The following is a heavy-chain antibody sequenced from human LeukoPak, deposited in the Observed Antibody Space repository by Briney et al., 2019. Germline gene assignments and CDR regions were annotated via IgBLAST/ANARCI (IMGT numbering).Heavy chain of an antibody. Sequence: SETLSLTCTVSGGSISSSSYYWGWIRQPPGKGLEWIGSIYYSGSTYYNPSLKSQVTISVDTSKNQFSLKLSSVTAADTAVYYCARLGAVAGLLFDYWGQGTLVTVSS. CDR1: GGSISSSSYY. V-gene: IGHV4-39*01. J-gene: IGHJ4*02. CDR3: ARLGAVAGLLFDY. CDR2: IYYSGST. D-gene: IGHD6-19*01.